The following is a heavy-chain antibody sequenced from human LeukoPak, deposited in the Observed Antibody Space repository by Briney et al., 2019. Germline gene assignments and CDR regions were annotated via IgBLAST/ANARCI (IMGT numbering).Heavy chain of an antibody. CDR1: GGSISRYY. CDR2: VYYSAST. D-gene: IGHD7-27*01. V-gene: IGHV4-59*08. Sequence: PSETLSLTCTVSGGSISRYYWSWIRQPPGKGLEWIGYVYYSASTNYNPSLKSRVTISVDTSKNQFSPKLSSVTAADTAVYYCAKYTGTYFDYWGQGTLVTVSS. CDR3: AKYTGTYFDY. J-gene: IGHJ4*02.